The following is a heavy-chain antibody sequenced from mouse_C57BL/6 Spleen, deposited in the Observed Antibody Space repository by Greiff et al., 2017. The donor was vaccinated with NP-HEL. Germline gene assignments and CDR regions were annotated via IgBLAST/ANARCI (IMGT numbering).Heavy chain of an antibody. CDR1: GYTFTDYN. CDR3: ARAYDGDPY. J-gene: IGHJ2*01. V-gene: IGHV1-22*01. Sequence: VHVKQSGPELVKPGASVKMSCKASGYTFTDYNMHWVKQSHGKSLEWIGYINPNNGGTSYNQKFKGKATLTVNKSSSTAYMELRSLTSEDSAVYYCARAYDGDPYWGQGTTLTVSS. CDR2: INPNNGGT. D-gene: IGHD2-3*01.